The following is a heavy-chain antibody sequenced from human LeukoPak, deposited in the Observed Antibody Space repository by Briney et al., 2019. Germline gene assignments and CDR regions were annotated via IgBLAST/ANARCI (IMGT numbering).Heavy chain of an antibody. Sequence: SETLSLTCTVSGGSISSGGYYWSWIRQPPGKGLEWIGYIYHSGSTNYNPSLKSRVTISVDKSKNQFSLKLSSVTAADTAVYYCARGVAVAGGYFDYWGQGILVTVSS. J-gene: IGHJ4*02. CDR3: ARGVAVAGGYFDY. CDR2: IYHSGST. V-gene: IGHV4-30-2*01. D-gene: IGHD6-19*01. CDR1: GGSISSGGYY.